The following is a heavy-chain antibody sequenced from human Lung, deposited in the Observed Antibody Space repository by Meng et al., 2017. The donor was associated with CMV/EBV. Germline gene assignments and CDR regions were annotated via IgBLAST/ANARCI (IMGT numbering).Heavy chain of an antibody. V-gene: IGHV3-7*01. CDR2: LKYDGSEK. J-gene: IGHJ4*02. CDR1: GFTFSSSY. CDR3: ARDPHFGARDH. Sequence: GGSLRLXCVASGFTFSSSYMSWVRQAPGKGLEWVANLKYDGSEKGYVGSVEGRFTISRENAKKSVYLQMNTLRVEETAVYYCARDPHFGARDHWGKGTVVTVSS. D-gene: IGHD3-10*01.